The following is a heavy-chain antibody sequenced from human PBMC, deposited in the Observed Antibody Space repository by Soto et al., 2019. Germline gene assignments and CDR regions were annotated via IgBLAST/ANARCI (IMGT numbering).Heavy chain of an antibody. Sequence: SETLSLTCAVYGGSFSGYYWSWIRQPPGKGLEWIGEINHSGSTNYNPSLKSRVTISIDTSKNQFSLKLSSVAAADTAVYYCARGWGRIFDYWGQGTLVTVSS. D-gene: IGHD7-27*01. CDR1: GGSFSGYY. V-gene: IGHV4-34*01. CDR3: ARGWGRIFDY. CDR2: INHSGST. J-gene: IGHJ4*02.